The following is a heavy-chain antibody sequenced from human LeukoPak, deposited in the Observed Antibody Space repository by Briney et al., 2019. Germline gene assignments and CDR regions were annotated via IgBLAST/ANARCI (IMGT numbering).Heavy chain of an antibody. CDR3: ARGVQQLVPRFDY. V-gene: IGHV4-31*03. D-gene: IGHD6-13*01. J-gene: IGHJ4*02. Sequence: SETLSLTCTVSGGSISSGGYYWSWIRQHPGKGLEWIGYIYYRGSTYYNPSLKSRVTISVDTSKNQFSLKLSSVTAADTAVYYCARGVQQLVPRFDYWGQGTLVTGSS. CDR2: IYYRGST. CDR1: GGSISSGGYY.